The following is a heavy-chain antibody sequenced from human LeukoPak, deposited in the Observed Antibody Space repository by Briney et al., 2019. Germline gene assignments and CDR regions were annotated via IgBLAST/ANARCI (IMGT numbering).Heavy chain of an antibody. V-gene: IGHV3-48*03. CDR1: GFTFSSYE. CDR2: IRRSGHTI. Sequence: GESLRLSCAASGFTFSSYEMNWVRKAPGKGLEWVSYIRRSGHTIYDADSVKSRFTISRDNAKNSLYLQMNSLRAEDTAVYYCARPHCSSTSCYGHGMDVWGQGTTVTVSS. J-gene: IGHJ6*02. CDR3: ARPHCSSTSCYGHGMDV. D-gene: IGHD2-2*01.